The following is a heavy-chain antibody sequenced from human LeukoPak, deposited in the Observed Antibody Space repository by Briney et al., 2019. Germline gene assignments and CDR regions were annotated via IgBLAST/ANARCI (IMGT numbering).Heavy chain of an antibody. J-gene: IGHJ2*01. Sequence: PSETLSLTCTVSGGSISSYYWSWIRQPAGKGLEWIGRIYTSGSTNYNPSLKSRVTMSVDTSKDQFSLKLSSVTAADTAVYYCARDYSGYDWDWYFDLWGRGTLVTVSS. D-gene: IGHD5-12*01. V-gene: IGHV4-4*07. CDR2: IYTSGST. CDR1: GGSISSYY. CDR3: ARDYSGYDWDWYFDL.